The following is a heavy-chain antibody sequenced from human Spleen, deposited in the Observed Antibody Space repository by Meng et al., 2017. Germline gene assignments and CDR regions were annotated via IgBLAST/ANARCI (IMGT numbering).Heavy chain of an antibody. Sequence: QPQLQESGPGLVKPSEALSLTCSVSGGSISTSGYYWGWIRQPPGKGLEWIGSIGHSGFTYYTPSLKSRVTVSIDTFKSQFSLKLTSVTAADTAVYYCVRSSGWVRTGFDPWGQGTLVTVSS. V-gene: IGHV4-39*01. D-gene: IGHD6-19*01. J-gene: IGHJ5*02. CDR3: VRSSGWVRTGFDP. CDR1: GGSISTSGYY. CDR2: IGHSGFT.